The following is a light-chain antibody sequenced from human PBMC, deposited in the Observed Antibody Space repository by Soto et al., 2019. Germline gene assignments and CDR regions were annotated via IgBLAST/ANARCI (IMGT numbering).Light chain of an antibody. CDR3: QQRYTWVT. V-gene: IGKV3-11*01. CDR2: DTS. CDR1: QNVGRS. J-gene: IGKJ4*01. Sequence: EIVMTQSPATLSLYPGERATLSCRASQNVGRSLAWFQQTPGQAPRLLIYDTSTRAAGIPARFSGSGSGAAFTLTISSLEPEDSAVYYCQQRYTWVTIGGGTKLEIK.